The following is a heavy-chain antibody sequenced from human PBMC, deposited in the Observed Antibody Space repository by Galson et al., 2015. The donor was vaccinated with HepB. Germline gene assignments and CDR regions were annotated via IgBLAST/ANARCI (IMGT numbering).Heavy chain of an antibody. Sequence: SVKVSCKASGGTFGSYAVSWVRQAPGQGLEWMGGIIPLFRTTNYAQKFQGRVTFTADKSTNTAYMELSSLRYDDTAVYFCARGETVVKEAAPPGVAYFDFWGQGTLVTVSS. CDR2: IIPLFRTT. D-gene: IGHD2-2*01. V-gene: IGHV1-69*06. CDR3: ARGETVVKEAAPPGVAYFDF. CDR1: GGTFGSYA. J-gene: IGHJ4*02.